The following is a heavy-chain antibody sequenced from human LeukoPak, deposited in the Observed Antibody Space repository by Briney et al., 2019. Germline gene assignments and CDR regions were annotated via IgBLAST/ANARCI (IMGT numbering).Heavy chain of an antibody. V-gene: IGHV3-23*01. CDR1: GFTFSSYA. Sequence: GGSLRLSCAASGFTFSSYAMSWVRQATEKGLEWVSVISGSGGHTYYADSVKGRFTISRDNSKNTLYLQMNSLRAEDTAIYYSAKSDSWIVGADGAPFDYWGQGTLVTVSS. D-gene: IGHD1-26*01. J-gene: IGHJ4*02. CDR2: ISGSGGHT. CDR3: AKSDSWIVGADGAPFDY.